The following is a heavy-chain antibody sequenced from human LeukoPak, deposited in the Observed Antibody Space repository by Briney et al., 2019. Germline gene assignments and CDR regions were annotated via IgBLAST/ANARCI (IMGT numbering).Heavy chain of an antibody. J-gene: IGHJ4*02. Sequence: GRSLRLSCAASGFTFSSYAMHWVRQAPGKGLEWVAVISYDGSNKYYADSVKGRFTISRDNSKNTLYLQMNSLRAEDTAVYYCAREFTFEQQSREALDYWGQGTLVTVSS. CDR2: ISYDGSNK. CDR1: GFTFSSYA. V-gene: IGHV3-30-3*01. CDR3: AREFTFEQQSREALDY. D-gene: IGHD6-13*01.